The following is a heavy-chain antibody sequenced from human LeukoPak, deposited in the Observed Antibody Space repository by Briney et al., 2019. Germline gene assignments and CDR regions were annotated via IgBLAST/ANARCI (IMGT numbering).Heavy chain of an antibody. Sequence: PGGSLRLSCAASGFTVSSNYMSWARQAPGKGLEWVSVIYSGGSTYYADSVKGRFTISRDNSKNTLYLQMNSLRAEDTAVYYCARAEEMVYGMTSGAKGPRSPSP. CDR2: IYSGGST. V-gene: IGHV3-53*01. CDR1: GFTVSSNY. J-gene: IGHJ6*02. D-gene: IGHD5-24*01. CDR3: ARAEEMVYGMTS.